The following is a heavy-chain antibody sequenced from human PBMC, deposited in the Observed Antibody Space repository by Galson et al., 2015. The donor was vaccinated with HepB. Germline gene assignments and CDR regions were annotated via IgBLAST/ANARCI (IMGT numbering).Heavy chain of an antibody. J-gene: IGHJ6*02. CDR2: INQDGSEK. D-gene: IGHD2-2*02. CDR1: GFTFSSYW. V-gene: IGHV3-7*01. CDR3: ARSARYCSSTSCYTVGGMDV. Sequence: SLRLSCAASGFTFSSYWMSWVRQAPGKGLEWVANINQDGSEKYYVDSVKGRFTISRDNAKNSLYLQMNSLRAEDTAVYYYARSARYCSSTSCYTVGGMDVWGQGTTVTASS.